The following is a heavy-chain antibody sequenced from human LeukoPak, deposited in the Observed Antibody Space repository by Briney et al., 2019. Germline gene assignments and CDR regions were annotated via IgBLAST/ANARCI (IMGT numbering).Heavy chain of an antibody. Sequence: GGSLRLSCAASGFTFSSYAMSWVRQAPGKGLEWVSAISGSGGSTYYADSVKGRFTISRDNSKNTLYPQMNSLRAEDTAVYYCAKAPNYYGSGSYHSYYYYGMDVWGKGTTVTVSS. D-gene: IGHD3-10*01. CDR1: GFTFSSYA. J-gene: IGHJ6*04. CDR2: ISGSGGST. CDR3: AKAPNYYGSGSYHSYYYYGMDV. V-gene: IGHV3-23*01.